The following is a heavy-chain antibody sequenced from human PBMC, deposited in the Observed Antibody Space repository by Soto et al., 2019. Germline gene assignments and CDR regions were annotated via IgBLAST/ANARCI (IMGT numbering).Heavy chain of an antibody. J-gene: IGHJ4*02. Sequence: ASVKVSCKASGYTFISYGISWVRQAPGQRLERMGWISAYNGNTVHAQKFQGRVTMTTDTSTSSAYMELRSLRSDDTAVYYCAMRLGYCSSSSCSPFHYWGQGTQVTV. CDR3: AMRLGYCSSSSCSPFHY. V-gene: IGHV1-18*01. CDR1: GYTFISYG. D-gene: IGHD2-2*01. CDR2: ISAYNGNT.